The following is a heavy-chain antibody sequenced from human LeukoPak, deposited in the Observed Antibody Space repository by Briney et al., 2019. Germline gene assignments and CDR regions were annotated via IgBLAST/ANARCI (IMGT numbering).Heavy chain of an antibody. J-gene: IGHJ3*02. D-gene: IGHD3-9*01. V-gene: IGHV1-69*06. CDR3: ARDPGDILTGPILGAFDI. CDR1: GGTFSSYA. Sequence: GSSVKVSCKASGGTFSSYAISWVRQAPGQGLEWMGGIIPIFGTAYYAQKFQGRVTITADKSTSTAYMELSSLRSEDTAVCYCARDPGDILTGPILGAFDIWGQGTMVTVSS. CDR2: IIPIFGTA.